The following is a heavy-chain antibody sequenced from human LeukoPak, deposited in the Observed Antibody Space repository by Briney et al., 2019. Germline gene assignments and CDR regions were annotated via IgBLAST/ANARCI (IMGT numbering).Heavy chain of an antibody. Sequence: ASVRVSCKASGYTFTSYDINWVRQAPGQGLEWMGWMNPNSGNTGYAQKFQGRVTIGRNISRSTAYMDLTSLRSEDTAVYYCARDLGVVTPRFDPWGQGTLVIVSS. CDR2: MNPNSGNT. V-gene: IGHV1-8*03. CDR3: ARDLGVVTPRFDP. J-gene: IGHJ5*02. D-gene: IGHD3-3*01. CDR1: GYTFTSYD.